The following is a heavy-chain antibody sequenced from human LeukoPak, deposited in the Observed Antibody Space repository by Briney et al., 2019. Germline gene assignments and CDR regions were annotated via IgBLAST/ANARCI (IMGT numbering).Heavy chain of an antibody. V-gene: IGHV1-69*05. J-gene: IGHJ5*02. CDR1: GGTFSSYA. CDR3: ARVGIEYSSQGWFDP. Sequence: GASVKVSCKASGGTFSSYAISWVRQAPGQGLEWMGGIIPIFGTANYAQKFQGRVTITTDESTSTAYMELSSLRSEDTAVYYCARVGIEYSSQGWFDPWGQGTLVTVSS. CDR2: IIPIFGTA. D-gene: IGHD6-6*01.